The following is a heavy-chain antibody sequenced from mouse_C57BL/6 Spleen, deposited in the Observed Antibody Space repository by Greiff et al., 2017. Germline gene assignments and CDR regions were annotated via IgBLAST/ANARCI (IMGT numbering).Heavy chain of an antibody. D-gene: IGHD1-1*01. CDR2: IYPGDGDT. CDR1: GYAFSSYW. Sequence: VKLVESGAELVKPGASVKISCKASGYAFSSYWMNWVKQRPGKGLEWIGQIYPGDGDTNYNGKFKGKATLTADKSSSTAYMQLSSLTSEDSAVYFCARVSGSSHWYFDVWGTGTTVTVSS. V-gene: IGHV1-80*01. CDR3: ARVSGSSHWYFDV. J-gene: IGHJ1*03.